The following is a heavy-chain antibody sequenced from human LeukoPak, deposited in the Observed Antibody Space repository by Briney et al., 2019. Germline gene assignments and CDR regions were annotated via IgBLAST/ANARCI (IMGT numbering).Heavy chain of an antibody. CDR1: GFTFSSYA. Sequence: TGGSLRLSCAASGFTFSSYAMSWVRQAPGKGLEWVSAISGSGGSTYYADSVKGRFTISRDNSKNTLYLQMNSLRAEDTAVYYCGYSSSIYYDMDVWGQGTTVTVSS. D-gene: IGHD6-6*01. CDR2: ISGSGGST. V-gene: IGHV3-23*01. J-gene: IGHJ6*02. CDR3: GYSSSIYYDMDV.